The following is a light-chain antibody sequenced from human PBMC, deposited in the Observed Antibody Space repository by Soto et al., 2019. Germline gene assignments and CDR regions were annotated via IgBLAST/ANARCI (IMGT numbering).Light chain of an antibody. CDR1: CSDVGGYNY. CDR3: SSYTSSTAYV. V-gene: IGLV2-14*01. J-gene: IGLJ1*01. Sequence: QSVLTQPASVSGSPGQSITISCTGTCSDVGGYNYVSWYQLHPGKAPKLMVYEVSNRPSGVSNRFSGSKSGNTASLTISGLQAEDEADYYCSSYTSSTAYVFGTGTKLTVL. CDR2: EVS.